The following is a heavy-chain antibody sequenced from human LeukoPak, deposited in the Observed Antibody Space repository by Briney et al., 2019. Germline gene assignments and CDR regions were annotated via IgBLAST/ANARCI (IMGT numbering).Heavy chain of an antibody. Sequence: PSETLSLTCTVSGGSISSSSYYWGWIRQPPGKGLEWIGSIYYSGSTYYNPSLKSRVTISVDTSKNQFSLKLSSVTAADTAVYYCARRGGIVATIVAFDIWGQGTMVTVSS. CDR3: ARRGGIVATIVAFDI. J-gene: IGHJ3*02. CDR1: GGSISSSSYY. V-gene: IGHV4-39*01. D-gene: IGHD5-12*01. CDR2: IYYSGST.